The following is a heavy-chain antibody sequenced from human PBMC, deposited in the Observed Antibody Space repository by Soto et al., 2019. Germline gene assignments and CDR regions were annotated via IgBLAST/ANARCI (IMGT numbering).Heavy chain of an antibody. Sequence: GSLRLSCAASGFTFSSYWMSWVRQAPGKGLEWVANIKQDGSEKYYVDSVKGRFTISRDNAKNSLYLQMNSLRAEDTAVYYCARDNWYSSSWYSGNWFDPWGQGTLVTVSS. V-gene: IGHV3-7*01. CDR2: IKQDGSEK. D-gene: IGHD6-13*01. CDR1: GFTFSSYW. J-gene: IGHJ5*02. CDR3: ARDNWYSSSWYSGNWFDP.